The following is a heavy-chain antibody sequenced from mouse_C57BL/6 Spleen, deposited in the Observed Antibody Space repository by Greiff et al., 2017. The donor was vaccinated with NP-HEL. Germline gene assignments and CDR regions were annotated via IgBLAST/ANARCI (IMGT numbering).Heavy chain of an antibody. CDR3: ARRELLWYFDV. CDR1: GFTFSDYG. Sequence: EVHLVESGGGLVQPGGSLKLSCAASGFTFSDYGMAWVRQAPRKGPEWVAFISNLAYSIYYADTVTGRFTISRENAKNTLYLEMSSLRSEDTAMYYCARRELLWYFDVWGTGTTVTVSS. J-gene: IGHJ1*03. D-gene: IGHD1-1*01. V-gene: IGHV5-15*01. CDR2: ISNLAYSI.